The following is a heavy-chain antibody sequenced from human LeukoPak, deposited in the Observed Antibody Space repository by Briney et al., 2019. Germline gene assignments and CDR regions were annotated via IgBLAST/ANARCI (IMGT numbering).Heavy chain of an antibody. D-gene: IGHD3-10*01. Sequence: GGSLRLSCAASGFTFSSYAMTWVRQAPGKGLQWVSTISVSGENTYYADSVKGRFTISRDISKSTLYLHMNSLRDEDTAVYYCAKYGSGSYYNGPYWGQGTLVTVSS. V-gene: IGHV3-23*01. J-gene: IGHJ4*02. CDR1: GFTFSSYA. CDR2: ISVSGENT. CDR3: AKYGSGSYYNGPY.